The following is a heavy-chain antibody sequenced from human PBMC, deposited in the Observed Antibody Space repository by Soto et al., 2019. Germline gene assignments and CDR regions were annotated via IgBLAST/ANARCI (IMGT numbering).Heavy chain of an antibody. CDR3: AKDGGYSGFDPFDY. CDR1: GFIFSNFA. J-gene: IGHJ4*02. D-gene: IGHD5-12*01. Sequence: PGGSLRLSCAASGFIFSNFAMNWVRQAPGKGLEWVSTISSSGGSTYYAASVKGRFTISRDNSKNTLYLQMISLRAEDTAVYYCAKDGGYSGFDPFDYWGQGTLVTVSS. CDR2: ISSSGGST. V-gene: IGHV3-23*01.